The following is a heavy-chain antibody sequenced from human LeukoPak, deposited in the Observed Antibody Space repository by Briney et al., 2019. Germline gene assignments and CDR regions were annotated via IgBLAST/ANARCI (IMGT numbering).Heavy chain of an antibody. CDR1: GGSFSGYY. CDR3: SGSLSSDWSHP. Sequence: PSETLSLTCAVYGGSFSGYYWSWIRQPPGKGLEWIGEINHSGSTNYNPSLKSRVTISVDTSKNQFSLKLSSVTAADTAVYYCSGSLSSDWSHPWGQGTLVTVSS. J-gene: IGHJ5*02. CDR2: INHSGST. D-gene: IGHD1-26*01. V-gene: IGHV4-34*01.